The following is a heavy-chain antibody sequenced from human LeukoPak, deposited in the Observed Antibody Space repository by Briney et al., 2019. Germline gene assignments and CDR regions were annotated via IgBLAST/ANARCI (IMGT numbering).Heavy chain of an antibody. Sequence: PSETLSLTCTVSGGSITSGEHYCSWIRQPPGKGLEWIGYVAYTGSTNYNPSLSSRVTMSVDTSKNQFSLKLSSVTAADTAVYYCARGRGYSGYDYWFDPWGQGTLVTVSS. D-gene: IGHD5-12*01. V-gene: IGHV4-30-4*02. CDR1: GGSITSGEHY. J-gene: IGHJ5*02. CDR3: ARGRGYSGYDYWFDP. CDR2: VAYTGST.